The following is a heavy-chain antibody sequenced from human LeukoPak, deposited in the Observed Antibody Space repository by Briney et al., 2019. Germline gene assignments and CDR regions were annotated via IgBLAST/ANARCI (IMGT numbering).Heavy chain of an antibody. J-gene: IGHJ3*02. CDR3: AREGVDAFDI. V-gene: IGHV1-58*02. Sequence: GASVKVSCKASRFTFISSGMQWVRQARGQRLEWIGWIVVGSGNTNYAQKFQERVTITRDMSTSTAYMEPSSLRSEDTAVYYCAREGVDAFDIWGQGTMVTVSS. CDR1: RFTFISSG. D-gene: IGHD2-8*01. CDR2: IVVGSGNT.